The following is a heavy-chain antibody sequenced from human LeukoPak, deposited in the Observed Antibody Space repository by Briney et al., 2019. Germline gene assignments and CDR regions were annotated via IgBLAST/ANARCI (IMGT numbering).Heavy chain of an antibody. CDR2: IYFDGTKK. CDR1: GFRFSSLG. Sequence: GGSLRLSCVTSGFRFSSLGMHWVRQAPGKGLEWVAGIYFDGTKKNYADSVKGRFTLSRDNSNNTLYLQMNSLRVEDTAVYFCAKDQSIGHYYFYYMDVWGKGTTVTVSS. J-gene: IGHJ6*03. D-gene: IGHD3-22*01. V-gene: IGHV3-33*06. CDR3: AKDQSIGHYYFYYMDV.